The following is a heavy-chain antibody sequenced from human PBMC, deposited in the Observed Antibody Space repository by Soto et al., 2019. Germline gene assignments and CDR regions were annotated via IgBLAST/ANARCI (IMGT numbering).Heavy chain of an antibody. D-gene: IGHD1-7*01. CDR3: ARDGIGGTVFRGYLDY. Sequence: EQLVESGGGVVQPGTSLRLSCAVPGGIFHGYGMHWVRQAPGKGLEWVAIIRVDGSNEEYADSVKGRFTISRDNSKNTLYLQMNTLGAEDTAVYYCARDGIGGTVFRGYLDYWGRGTVVTVSS. CDR1: GGIFHGYG. CDR2: IRVDGSNE. V-gene: IGHV3-33*01. J-gene: IGHJ4*02.